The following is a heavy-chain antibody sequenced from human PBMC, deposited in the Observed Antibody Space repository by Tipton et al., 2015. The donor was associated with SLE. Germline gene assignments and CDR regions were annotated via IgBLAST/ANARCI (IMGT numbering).Heavy chain of an antibody. D-gene: IGHD2-15*01. CDR3: AREGRCGGGSCYSFDY. Sequence: PGLVKPSETLSLTCAVSGYSISGGYYWGWIRQPPGKGLEWIGSIYHSGSTYYNPSLKSRVTISVDTSKNQFSLKLSSVTAADTAVYYCAREGRCGGGSCYSFDYWGQGTLVTVSS. CDR2: IYHSGST. J-gene: IGHJ4*02. CDR1: GYSISGGYY. V-gene: IGHV4-38-2*02.